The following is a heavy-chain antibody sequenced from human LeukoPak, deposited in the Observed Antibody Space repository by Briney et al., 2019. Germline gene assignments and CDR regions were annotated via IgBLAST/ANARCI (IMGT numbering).Heavy chain of an antibody. CDR3: ASQGYCSGGNCHNWFDP. CDR1: GDSMRPYY. D-gene: IGHD2-15*01. V-gene: IGHV4-59*01. Sequence: SETLSLTCTVSGDSMRPYYWSWIRQPPGKGLEWIGYIYYTGSTNYNPSLRSRVTISVDTSKSQFSLKLSSVTAADTAVYYCASQGYCSGGNCHNWFDPWGQGTLVTVSS. CDR2: IYYTGST. J-gene: IGHJ5*02.